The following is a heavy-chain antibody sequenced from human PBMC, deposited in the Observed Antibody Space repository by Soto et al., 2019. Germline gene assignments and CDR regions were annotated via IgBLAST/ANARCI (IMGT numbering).Heavy chain of an antibody. CDR3: ARVDGGNSLGHWFDP. D-gene: IGHD2-21*02. J-gene: IGHJ5*02. CDR1: GYTFTSYG. CDR2: ISAYNGNT. V-gene: IGHV1-18*01. Sequence: QVQLVQSGAEVKKPGASVKVSCKASGYTFTSYGISWVRQAPGKGLEWMGWISAYNGNTNYAQKLQGRVTMTTDTSTRKAYMELRSLRSDDTAVYYCARVDGGNSLGHWFDPWGQGNLVTVSS.